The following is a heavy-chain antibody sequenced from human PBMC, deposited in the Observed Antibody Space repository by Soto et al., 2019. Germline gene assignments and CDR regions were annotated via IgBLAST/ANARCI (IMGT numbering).Heavy chain of an antibody. CDR1: GFTVSSNY. CDR3: ARARITILPDY. V-gene: IGHV3-53*01. CDR2: IYSGGST. Sequence: GGSLRLSCAASGFTVSSNYMSWVRQAPGKGLEWVSVIYSGGSTYYADSVKGRFTISRDNSKNTLYLQMNSLRAEDTAVYYCARARITILPDYWGQGTLVTVSS. D-gene: IGHD3-10*01. J-gene: IGHJ4*02.